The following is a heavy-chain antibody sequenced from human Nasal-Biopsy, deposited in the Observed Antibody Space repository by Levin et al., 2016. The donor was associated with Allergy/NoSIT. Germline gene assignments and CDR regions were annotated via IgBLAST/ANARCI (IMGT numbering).Heavy chain of an antibody. CDR2: IHHTGNF. J-gene: IGHJ4*02. Sequence: SETLSLTCTVSDISTSTSYWSWIRQSPGKGLEWIGYIHHTGNFNYNPSLKSRVTMSVDTSKNHLSLKLSSVTAADTAVYYCARHSVSVSEDFDHWGQGTLVTISS. D-gene: IGHD3-3*01. CDR1: DISTSTSY. CDR3: ARHSVSVSEDFDH. V-gene: IGHV4-59*08.